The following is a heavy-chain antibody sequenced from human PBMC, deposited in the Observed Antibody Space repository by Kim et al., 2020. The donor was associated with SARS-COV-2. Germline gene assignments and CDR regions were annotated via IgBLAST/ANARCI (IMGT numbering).Heavy chain of an antibody. CDR1: GYSFNTYF. Sequence: ASVKVSCKASGYSFNTYFLHWVRQAPGQGLEWMCMINPSDFHGRYARKFQVRVIMTRDLSTRTFYMEMTSLTSEDTATYFCARDRSGTPISFAYDVSGQG. CDR3: ARDRSGTPISFAYDV. V-gene: IGHV1-46*02. J-gene: IGHJ3*01. D-gene: IGHD1-7*01. CDR2: INPSDFHG.